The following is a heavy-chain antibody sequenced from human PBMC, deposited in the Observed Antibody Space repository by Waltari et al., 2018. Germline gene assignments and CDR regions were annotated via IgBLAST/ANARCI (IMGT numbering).Heavy chain of an antibody. V-gene: IGHV1-2*06. CDR3: ARVRGYCYVGGDY. CDR1: GYTFTGYY. D-gene: IGHD5-18*01. J-gene: IGHJ4*02. Sequence: QVQLVQSGAEVKKPGASVKVSCKASGYTFTGYYMHWVRQAPGQGLEWMGRSNPNSGGTNYAQKFQGRVTMTRDTSISTAYMELSRLRSDDTAVYYCARVRGYCYVGGDYWGQGTLVTVSS. CDR2: SNPNSGGT.